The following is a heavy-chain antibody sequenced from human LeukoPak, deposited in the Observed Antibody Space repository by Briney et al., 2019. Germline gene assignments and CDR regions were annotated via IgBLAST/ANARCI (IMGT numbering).Heavy chain of an antibody. CDR3: ARGRVVPAAIAPYYFDY. CDR1: GGSFGGYS. D-gene: IGHD2-2*02. CDR2: IYHSGST. Sequence: SETLSLTCAVYGGSFGGYSWSWIRQPPGKGLEWIGYIYHSGSTYYNPSLKSRVTISVDRSKNQFSLKLSSVTAADTAVYYCARGRVVPAAIAPYYFDYWGQGTLVTVSS. J-gene: IGHJ4*02. V-gene: IGHV4-30-2*01.